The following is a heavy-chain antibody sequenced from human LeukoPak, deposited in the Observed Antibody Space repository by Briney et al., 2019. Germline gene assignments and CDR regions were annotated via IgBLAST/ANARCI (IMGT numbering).Heavy chain of an antibody. Sequence: GESLKISCKGSGYSFTSYWIGWVRQMPGKGLEGMGIIYSGDSDTRYSPSFQGQVTISADKSISTAYLQWSSLKASDTAMYYCARLKGRGTVVVVAARRYAWLDPWGQGTLVTVSS. CDR3: ARLKGRGTVVVVAARRYAWLDP. D-gene: IGHD2-15*01. CDR1: GYSFTSYW. J-gene: IGHJ5*02. CDR2: IYSGDSDT. V-gene: IGHV5-51*01.